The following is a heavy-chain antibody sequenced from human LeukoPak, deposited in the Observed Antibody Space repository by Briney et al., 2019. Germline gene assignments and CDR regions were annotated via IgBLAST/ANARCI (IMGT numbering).Heavy chain of an antibody. J-gene: IGHJ6*03. V-gene: IGHV3-30*18. CDR2: ISYDGSNK. Sequence: GGSLRLSCAASGFTFSSYGMHWVRRAPGKGLEWVAIISYDGSNKYYADSVKGRFTISRDNSKNTLYLQMNSLRAEDTAVYYCAKSWYYYYYMDVWGKGTTVIVSS. CDR1: GFTFSSYG. CDR3: AKSWYYYYYMDV.